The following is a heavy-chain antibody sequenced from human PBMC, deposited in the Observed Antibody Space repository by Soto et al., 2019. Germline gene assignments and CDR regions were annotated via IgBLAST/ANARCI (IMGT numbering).Heavy chain of an antibody. V-gene: IGHV4-4*07. CDR2: VYSTGGT. CDR1: GDSIGRFY. D-gene: IGHD1-26*01. J-gene: IGHJ6*02. Sequence: QMQLHKSGPGLVKPSETLSLTCNVSGDSIGRFYWSWIRQSAEKGLEWIGRVYSTGGTAYNPALQGRVTLSLDRSNNHVSLEMKSVTPADTAVYFCARDLSGTGLDIWGRGTRVTVSS. CDR3: ARDLSGTGLDI.